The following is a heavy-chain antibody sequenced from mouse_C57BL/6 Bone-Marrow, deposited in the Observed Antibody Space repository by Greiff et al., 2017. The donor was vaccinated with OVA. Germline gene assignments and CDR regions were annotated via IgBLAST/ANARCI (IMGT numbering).Heavy chain of an antibody. Sequence: DVQLVESGGGLVQPGGSMKLSCAASGFTFSDAWMDWVRQSPEKGLEWVAEIRNKANNHATYYAESVKGRFTISRDDSKSSVYLQMNSLRAEDTGIYYCTRPTVVAHWYFDVWGTGTTVTVSS. CDR2: IRNKANNHAT. CDR3: TRPTVVAHWYFDV. V-gene: IGHV6-6*01. CDR1: GFTFSDAW. J-gene: IGHJ1*03. D-gene: IGHD1-1*01.